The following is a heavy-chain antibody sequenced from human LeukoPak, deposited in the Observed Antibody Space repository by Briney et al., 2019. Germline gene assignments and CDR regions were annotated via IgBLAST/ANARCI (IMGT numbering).Heavy chain of an antibody. D-gene: IGHD3-10*01. Sequence: PSETLSLTCTVSGGSISSYYWSWIRQPAGKGLEWIGRIHTSGSTNYNPSLESRVIMSVDTSKNQFSLRLISVTAADTAVYYCARDHYGSGSYRDGRLYYYYYMDIWGGGTTVTISS. J-gene: IGHJ6*03. CDR3: ARDHYGSGSYRDGRLYYYYYMDI. CDR1: GGSISSYY. V-gene: IGHV4-4*07. CDR2: IHTSGST.